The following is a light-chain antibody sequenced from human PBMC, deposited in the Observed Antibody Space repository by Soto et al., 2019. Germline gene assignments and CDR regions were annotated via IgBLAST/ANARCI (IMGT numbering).Light chain of an antibody. Sequence: EIVLAQSPGTLSLSPGESATLSCRASQSVSSSFLAWYQQKAGQAPRLLIYGASKRTTGVPDRFSGSGSDTEFTLIISRLEPEDFAVYYCHHYGSTLLPFGGGTKVDNK. J-gene: IGKJ4*01. CDR3: HHYGSTLLP. CDR1: QSVSSSF. V-gene: IGKV3-20*01. CDR2: GAS.